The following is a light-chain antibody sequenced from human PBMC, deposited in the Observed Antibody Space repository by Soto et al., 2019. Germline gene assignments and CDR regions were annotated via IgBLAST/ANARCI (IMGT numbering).Light chain of an antibody. J-gene: IGKJ2*01. Sequence: DIVMTQSPLSLPVTPGEPASISCRSSQSLLHSNGYNYLDWYLQKPGQSPQLLIYLGSNRASGVTDRFSGSGSGTDFTLKISRVEAEDVGVYYWMQALQTPRTFGQGTKLEIK. V-gene: IGKV2-28*01. CDR2: LGS. CDR1: QSLLHSNGYNY. CDR3: MQALQTPRT.